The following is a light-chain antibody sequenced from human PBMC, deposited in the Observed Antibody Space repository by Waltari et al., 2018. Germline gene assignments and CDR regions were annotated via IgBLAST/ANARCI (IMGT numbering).Light chain of an antibody. CDR1: QSLLHSNGNNY. CDR2: LGC. J-gene: IGKJ2*01. Sequence: DIVMTQSPLSLPVTPGEPASISCRSSQSLLHSNGNNYLGWYLQKPGQSPHLLIYLGCNRASGVPDRFSGSGSGTDFTLKISRVEAEDVGIYYCMQALQTRYTFGQGTKLEIK. V-gene: IGKV2-28*01. CDR3: MQALQTRYT.